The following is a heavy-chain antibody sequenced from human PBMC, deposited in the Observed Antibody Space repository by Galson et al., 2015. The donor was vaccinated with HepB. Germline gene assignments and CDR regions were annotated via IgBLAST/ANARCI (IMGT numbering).Heavy chain of an antibody. V-gene: IGHV1-46*01. CDR1: GYTFTSYY. D-gene: IGHD2-21*01. CDR3: ARDRRDCGGGCYPNWFDP. J-gene: IGHJ5*02. Sequence: SVKVSCKASGYTFTSYYMHWVRQAPGQGLEWMGIINPSGGSTSYAQKFQGRVTMTRDTSTSTVYMELSSPRSEDTAVYYCARDRRDCGGGCYPNWFDPWGQGTLVTASS. CDR2: INPSGGST.